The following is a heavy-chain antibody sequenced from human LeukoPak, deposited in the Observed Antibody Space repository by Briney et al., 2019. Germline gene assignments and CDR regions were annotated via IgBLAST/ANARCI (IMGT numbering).Heavy chain of an antibody. D-gene: IGHD4-17*01. V-gene: IGHV4-39*07. CDR3: ARDVGYGDYGDWFDP. J-gene: IGHJ5*02. CDR2: IYYSGST. CDR1: GGSISSSSYY. Sequence: SETLSLTCTVSGGSISSSSYYWGWIRQPPGKGLEWIGSIYYSGSTYYNPSLKSRVTISVDTSKNQFSLKLSSVTAADTAVYYCARDVGYGDYGDWFDPWGQGTLVTVSS.